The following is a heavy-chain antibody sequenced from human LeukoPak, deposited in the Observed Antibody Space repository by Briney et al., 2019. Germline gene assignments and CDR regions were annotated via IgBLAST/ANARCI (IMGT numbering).Heavy chain of an antibody. CDR1: GCSISSGGYY. V-gene: IGHV4-31*03. CDR3: ARDWDGSGWPIDY. CDR2: IYYSGST. D-gene: IGHD6-19*01. Sequence: SDTLSLPRTVSGCSISSGGYYWIWIRQHPGKGLEWIGYIYYSGSTYYNPSLKSRVTISVDTSKNQFSLKLSSVTAADTAVYYCARDWDGSGWPIDYWGQGTLVTVSS. J-gene: IGHJ4*02.